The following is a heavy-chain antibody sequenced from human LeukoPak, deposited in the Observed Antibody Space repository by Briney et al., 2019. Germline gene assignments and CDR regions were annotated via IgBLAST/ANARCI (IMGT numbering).Heavy chain of an antibody. D-gene: IGHD1-26*01. CDR1: GFTFSSYW. J-gene: IGHJ4*02. Sequence: QPGGSLRLSCVASGFTFSSYWVTWVRQAPGKGLEWVANIKTDGSQIYYVDSVKGRFTISRDNAKNSLYLQMNSLRAEDTAVYYCARWHRGGYSGSYRFDYWGQGTLVTVSS. V-gene: IGHV3-7*01. CDR3: ARWHRGGYSGSYRFDY. CDR2: IKTDGSQI.